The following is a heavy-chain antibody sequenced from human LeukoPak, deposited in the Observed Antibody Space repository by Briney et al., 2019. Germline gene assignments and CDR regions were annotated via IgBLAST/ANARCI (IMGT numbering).Heavy chain of an antibody. CDR2: ISSSSSYI. J-gene: IGHJ4*02. CDR3: ARGVPGRGTLPRKSRLGGSGVHFDY. V-gene: IGHV3-21*01. CDR1: GFTFSSYS. D-gene: IGHD3-10*01. Sequence: NPGGSLRLSCAASGFTFSSYSMNWVRQAPGKGLEWVSSISSSSSYIYYADSVKGRFTISRDNAKNSLYLQMNSLRAEDTAVYYCARGVPGRGTLPRKSRLGGSGVHFDYWGKETLVTVS.